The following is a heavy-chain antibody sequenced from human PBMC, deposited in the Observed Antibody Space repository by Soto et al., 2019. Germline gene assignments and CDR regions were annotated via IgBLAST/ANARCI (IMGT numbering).Heavy chain of an antibody. J-gene: IGHJ2*01. CDR2: ISIEKGDT. D-gene: IGHD2-15*01. CDR3: ARCYSSVGSCGTWWQFDL. V-gene: IGHV1-18*01. Sequence: QVQVVQSGAGGKKPGASVKVACKASGYSFDTFGMSWVRQAPGQGLEWMGWISIEKGDTNSAQKFQDRVTMTTDTSTSTAYMELRSLTSDDTAGYYCARCYSSVGSCGTWWQFDLWGRGTLITVSA. CDR1: GYSFDTFG.